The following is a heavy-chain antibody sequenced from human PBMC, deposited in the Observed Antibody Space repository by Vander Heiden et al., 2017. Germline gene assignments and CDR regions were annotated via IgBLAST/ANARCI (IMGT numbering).Heavy chain of an antibody. CDR1: GFTFSSDA. D-gene: IGHD3-16*01. V-gene: IGHV3-30-3*01. CDR2: ISYDGSNK. Sequence: QVQLVESGGGVVQPGRYLRLSCAASGFTFSSDAMHWVRHAPGKGLEWVAVISYDGSNKYYADSVKGRFTISRDNSKNTLYLQMNSLRAEDTAVYYCARGRRYDYVWGRHGGYW. J-gene: IGHJ2*01. CDR3: ARGRRYDYVWGRHGGYW.